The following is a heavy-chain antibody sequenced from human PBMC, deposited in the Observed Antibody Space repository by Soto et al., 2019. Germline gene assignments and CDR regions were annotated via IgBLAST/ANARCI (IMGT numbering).Heavy chain of an antibody. D-gene: IGHD3-16*02. Sequence: SETLSLTCAVYGGSFSGYYWSWIRQPPGKGLEWIGEINHSGSTNYNPSLKSRVTISVDTSKNQFSLKLSSVTAADTAVYYCASVPYDYVWGSYRSPMGGMDVWGQGTTVTVSS. CDR2: INHSGST. V-gene: IGHV4-34*01. CDR1: GGSFSGYY. J-gene: IGHJ6*02. CDR3: ASVPYDYVWGSYRSPMGGMDV.